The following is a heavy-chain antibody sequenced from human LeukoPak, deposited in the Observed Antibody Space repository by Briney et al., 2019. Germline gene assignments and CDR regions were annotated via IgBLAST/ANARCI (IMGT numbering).Heavy chain of an antibody. V-gene: IGHV3-23*01. CDR2: ISVSGGGT. J-gene: IGHJ6*02. CDR3: AKAGSRNTDYYYGDMDV. CDR1: GFTFSNYA. D-gene: IGHD3-10*01. Sequence: GGSLRLSCAASGFTFSNYAMNWVRQAPGKGLEWVSCISVSGGGTYYADSVKGRFTVTRDNSKNTLDLQMNGLRAEDTAVYYCAKAGSRNTDYYYGDMDVWGQGTTVTVSS.